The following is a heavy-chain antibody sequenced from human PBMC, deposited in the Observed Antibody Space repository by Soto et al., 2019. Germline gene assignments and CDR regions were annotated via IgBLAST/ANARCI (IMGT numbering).Heavy chain of an antibody. D-gene: IGHD3-10*01. CDR3: TPGGTSGTYYFNS. Sequence: PGESLKISCAASGFTFSGSSVHWVRQASGKGLEWVGHIRSKATCYGTTYAASVKGRFTISRDDSRNTAYLQMNSLKTEDTAVYYCTPGGTSGTYYFNSWGQGVLVTVSS. CDR1: GFTFSGSS. CDR2: IRSKATCYGT. J-gene: IGHJ4*02. V-gene: IGHV3-73*01.